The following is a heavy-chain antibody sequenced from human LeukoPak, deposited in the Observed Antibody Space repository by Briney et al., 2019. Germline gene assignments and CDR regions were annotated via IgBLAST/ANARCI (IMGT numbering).Heavy chain of an antibody. CDR3: AKDLYYDILTGPFDY. J-gene: IGHJ4*02. CDR1: GFTFSSYG. CDR2: IRYDGSNK. Sequence: GGSLRLSCASSGFTFSSYGMHWVRQAPGKGLEWVAFIRYDGSNKYYADSVKGRFTISRDNSKNTLYLQMNSLRAEDTAVYYCAKDLYYDILTGPFDYWGQGTLVTVSS. V-gene: IGHV3-30*02. D-gene: IGHD3-9*01.